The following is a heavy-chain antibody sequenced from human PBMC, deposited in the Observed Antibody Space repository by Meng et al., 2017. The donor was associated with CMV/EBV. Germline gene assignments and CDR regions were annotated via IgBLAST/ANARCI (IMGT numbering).Heavy chain of an antibody. Sequence: GSLRLSCTVSGGSISSYYWSWIWQPPGKGLEWIGYIYYSGSTNYNPSLKSRVTISVDTSKNQFSLKLSSVTAADTAVYYCAREGYDFWSGSPPRGWFDPWGQGTLVTVSS. CDR3: AREGYDFWSGSPPRGWFDP. V-gene: IGHV4-59*01. D-gene: IGHD3-3*01. J-gene: IGHJ5*02. CDR2: IYYSGST. CDR1: GGSISSYY.